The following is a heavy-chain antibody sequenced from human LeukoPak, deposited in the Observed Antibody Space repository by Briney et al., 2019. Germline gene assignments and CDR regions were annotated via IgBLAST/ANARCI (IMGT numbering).Heavy chain of an antibody. J-gene: IGHJ5*02. CDR3: ARRSWFDP. CDR1: GFTFSSHA. Sequence: PGGSLRLSCAASGFTFSSHAMSWVRQAPGKGLEWVSCLTGSGGTTFCADSVKGRFTISRDNAKNSLYLQMNSLRAEDTAVYYCARRSWFDPWGQGTLVTVSS. CDR2: LTGSGGTT. V-gene: IGHV3-23*01.